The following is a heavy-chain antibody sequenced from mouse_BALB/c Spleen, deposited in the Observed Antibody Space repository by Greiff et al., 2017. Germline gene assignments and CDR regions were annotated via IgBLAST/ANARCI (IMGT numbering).Heavy chain of an antibody. V-gene: IGHV5-4*02. CDR1: GFTFSDYY. CDR3: ARDGGYGGGY. CDR2: ISDGGSYT. Sequence: EVNVVESGGGLVKPGGSLKLSCAASGFTFSDYYMYWVRQTPEKRLEWVATISDGGSYTYYPDSVKGRFTISRDNAKNNLYLQMSSLKSEDTAMYYCARDGGYGGGYWGQGTTLTVSS. D-gene: IGHD2-10*02. J-gene: IGHJ2*01.